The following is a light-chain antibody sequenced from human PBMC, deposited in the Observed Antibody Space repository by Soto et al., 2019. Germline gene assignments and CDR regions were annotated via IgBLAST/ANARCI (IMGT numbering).Light chain of an antibody. J-gene: IGKJ1*01. CDR1: QSISSW. CDR2: GAS. Sequence: DIHMTHSPSTLSSSLVYIFTITGLASQSISSWLAWYQQKPGKAPKLRIYGASTLESGVPSRFSGSGSGTEFTLTISSLQPDDFATYYCEQYKRYPWTFGQGTKVDIK. CDR3: EQYKRYPWT. V-gene: IGKV1-5*01.